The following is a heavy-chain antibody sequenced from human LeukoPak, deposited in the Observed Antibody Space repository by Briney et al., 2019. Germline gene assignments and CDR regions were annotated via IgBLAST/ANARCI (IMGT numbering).Heavy chain of an antibody. D-gene: IGHD2-2*02. V-gene: IGHV4-4*02. CDR2: IYHSGNT. J-gene: IGHJ4*02. Sequence: SGTLSLTCAVSGGSISSNNWWSWVRQPPGKGLECIGEIYHSGNTNYNPSLKSRVTISVDKSKNQFSLKLTSVTAADTAVYYCARWALIPYYFDYWGQGTLVTVSS. CDR1: GGSISSNNW. CDR3: ARWALIPYYFDY.